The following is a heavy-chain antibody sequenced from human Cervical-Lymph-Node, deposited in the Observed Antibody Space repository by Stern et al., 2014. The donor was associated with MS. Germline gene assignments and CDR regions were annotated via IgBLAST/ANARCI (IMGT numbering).Heavy chain of an antibody. CDR2: IGTAGDT. CDR3: ARDGRFGEYDY. Sequence: EVQLVESGGGLVQPGGSLRLSCAASGFTFSSYDMHWVRQATGKGLEWVSAIGTAGDTYYPGSVKGRFTISRENAKNSLYLQMNSLRAGDTAVYYCARDGRFGEYDYWGQGTLVTVSS. D-gene: IGHD3-10*01. J-gene: IGHJ4*02. CDR1: GFTFSSYD. V-gene: IGHV3-13*01.